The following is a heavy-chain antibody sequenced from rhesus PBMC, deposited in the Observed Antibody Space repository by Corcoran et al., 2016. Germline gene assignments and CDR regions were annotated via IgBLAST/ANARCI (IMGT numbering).Heavy chain of an antibody. V-gene: IGHV4S7*01. CDR1: GGSISGGYG. CDR3: ARDEAEYCTGSGCYFDY. Sequence: QVQLQESGPGLLKPSETLSLTCAVSGGSISGGYGWGWIRQPPGKGLEWFGMFYNSSGNTYYHPSLKSRVTISTDPSKNQCSLKLRSVTAADTAVYYCARDEAEYCTGSGCYFDYWGQGVLVTVSS. D-gene: IGHD2-21*01. CDR2: FYNSSGNT. J-gene: IGHJ4*01.